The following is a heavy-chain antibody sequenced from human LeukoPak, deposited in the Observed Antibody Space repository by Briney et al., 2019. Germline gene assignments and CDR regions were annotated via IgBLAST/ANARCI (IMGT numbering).Heavy chain of an antibody. CDR3: ARGSGDFDY. CDR2: VYLRGST. CDR1: GGSISSGSYY. J-gene: IGHJ4*02. V-gene: IGHV4-61*02. D-gene: IGHD3-10*01. Sequence: PSQTLSLTCTVSGGSISSGSYYWSRIRQPAGKGLEWIGRVYLRGSTNYNPSLKSRVTISVDTSKNQFSLKVSSVTAADTAVYYCARGSGDFDYWGQGTLVTVSS.